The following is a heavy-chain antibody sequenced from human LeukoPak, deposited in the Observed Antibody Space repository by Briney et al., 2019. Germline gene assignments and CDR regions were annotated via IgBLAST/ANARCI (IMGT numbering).Heavy chain of an antibody. Sequence: SETLSLTCAVYGGSFSGYYWSWIRQPPGQGLEWIGEINHSGSTNYNPSLKSRVTISVDTSKNQFSLKLSSVTAADTAVYYCARGGGSGSYYNDAFDIWGQGTMVTVSS. CDR1: GGSFSGYY. D-gene: IGHD3-10*01. CDR3: ARGGGSGSYYNDAFDI. V-gene: IGHV4-34*01. CDR2: INHSGST. J-gene: IGHJ3*02.